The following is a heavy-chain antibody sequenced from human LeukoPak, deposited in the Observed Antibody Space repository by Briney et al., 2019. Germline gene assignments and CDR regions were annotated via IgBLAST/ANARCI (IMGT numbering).Heavy chain of an antibody. J-gene: IGHJ4*02. CDR3: ARDGRVTVGATRYGY. D-gene: IGHD1-26*01. CDR1: GFTFSSYS. Sequence: GGSLRLSCAASGFTFSSYSMNWVRQAPGKGLEWVSSISSSSSYIYYADSVKGRFTISRDNAKNSPYLQMNSLRAEDTAVYYCARDGRVTVGATRYGYWGQGTLVTVSS. CDR2: ISSSSSYI. V-gene: IGHV3-21*01.